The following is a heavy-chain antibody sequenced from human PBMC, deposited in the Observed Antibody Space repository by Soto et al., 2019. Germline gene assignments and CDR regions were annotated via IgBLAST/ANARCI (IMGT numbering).Heavy chain of an antibody. D-gene: IGHD1-1*01. Sequence: VGSLRLSCAASGFSFSTYSMNWVRQAPGKGLEWVSSIIGSSTYIFYADSVKGRFTISRDNAKNSLYLQMNSLRAEDTAVYYCARDVHNWNFDSWGQGTLVTVSS. CDR2: IIGSSTYI. CDR3: ARDVHNWNFDS. V-gene: IGHV3-21*03. CDR1: GFSFSTYS. J-gene: IGHJ4*02.